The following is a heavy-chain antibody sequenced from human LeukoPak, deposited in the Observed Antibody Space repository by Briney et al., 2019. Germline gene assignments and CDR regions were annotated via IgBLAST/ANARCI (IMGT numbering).Heavy chain of an antibody. Sequence: PGGSLRLSCRTSGFTFGDYAVSWVRQAPGKGLEWVGVIRSKAYGGTTDFDPSVKDRFSILRDDSKSNAYLQMNSLRTEDTAMYYCTRAFEPNTGWYIHFHWGQGTLVTVSS. CDR1: GFTFGDYA. D-gene: IGHD6-19*01. CDR2: IRSKAYGGTT. J-gene: IGHJ1*01. V-gene: IGHV3-49*04. CDR3: TRAFEPNTGWYIHFH.